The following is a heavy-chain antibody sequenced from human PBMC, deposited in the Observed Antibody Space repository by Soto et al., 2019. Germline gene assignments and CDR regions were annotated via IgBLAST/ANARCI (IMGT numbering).Heavy chain of an antibody. D-gene: IGHD1-1*01. Sequence: SETLSLTCTVSGGSISSGDYYWSCIRQPPGKGLEWIGYIYYSGSTYYNPSLKSRVTISVDTSKNQFSLKLSSVTAADTAVYYCARLNLKNYFAYWGQGTLVTVSS. CDR3: ARLNLKNYFAY. CDR1: GGSISSGDYY. V-gene: IGHV4-30-4*01. J-gene: IGHJ4*02. CDR2: IYYSGST.